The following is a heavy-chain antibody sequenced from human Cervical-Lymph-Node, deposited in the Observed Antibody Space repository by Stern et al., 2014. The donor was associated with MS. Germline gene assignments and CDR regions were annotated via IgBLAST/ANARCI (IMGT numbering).Heavy chain of an antibody. J-gene: IGHJ4*02. CDR2: ISYDGSNK. Sequence: VQLVESGGGVVQPGRSLRLSCAASGFTFSSYGMHWVRQAPGKGLEWVAVISYDGSNKYYADSVKGRFTISSDKSTNTLYLQMNSLRAEDTAVYYCAKDKGRDGYRARPYFDYWGQGTLVTVSS. D-gene: IGHD5-24*01. CDR3: AKDKGRDGYRARPYFDY. V-gene: IGHV3-30*18. CDR1: GFTFSSYG.